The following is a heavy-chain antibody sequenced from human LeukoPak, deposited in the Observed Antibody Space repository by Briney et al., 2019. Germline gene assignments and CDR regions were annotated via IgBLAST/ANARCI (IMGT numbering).Heavy chain of an antibody. V-gene: IGHV1-8*01. CDR1: GYTFTSYD. Sequence: GASVKASCKASGYTFTSYDINWVRQATGQGLEWMGWMNPNSGNTGYAQKFQGRVTMTRNTSISTAYMELSSLRSEDTAVYYCARGGYYYDSSGYYHIDYWGQGTLVTVSS. CDR2: MNPNSGNT. CDR3: ARGGYYYDSSGYYHIDY. J-gene: IGHJ4*02. D-gene: IGHD3-22*01.